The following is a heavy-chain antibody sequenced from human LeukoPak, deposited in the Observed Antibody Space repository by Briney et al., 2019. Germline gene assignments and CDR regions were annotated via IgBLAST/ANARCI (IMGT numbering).Heavy chain of an antibody. J-gene: IGHJ5*02. CDR3: ARDVGECTNGVCFSNADNWFDP. CDR2: INPNSGDT. Sequence: GASVKVACTASGYTFTGYYMHWVRQAPGQGLEWMGWINPNSGDTKYLQKFQGRVTMTTDTSISTAYMELSSLRSDDTAVYYCARDVGECTNGVCFSNADNWFDPWGQGTLVTVSS. CDR1: GYTFTGYY. V-gene: IGHV1-2*02. D-gene: IGHD2-8*01.